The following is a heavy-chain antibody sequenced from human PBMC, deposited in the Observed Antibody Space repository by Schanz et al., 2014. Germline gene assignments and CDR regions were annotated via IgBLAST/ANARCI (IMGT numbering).Heavy chain of an antibody. CDR1: GFTFSSYS. CDR3: ARESSNDIVLVPGAVFDH. Sequence: AQLVQSGGGLVQPGGSLRLSCTASGFTFSSYSMNWVRQAPGKGLEWVAFVPFDGSQKFYADSVKGRFTISRDNSKNTVYLQMNSLRPGDTAVYYCARESSNDIVLVPGAVFDHWGQGILVTVSS. J-gene: IGHJ4*02. D-gene: IGHD2-2*01. CDR2: VPFDGSQK. V-gene: IGHV3-30*03.